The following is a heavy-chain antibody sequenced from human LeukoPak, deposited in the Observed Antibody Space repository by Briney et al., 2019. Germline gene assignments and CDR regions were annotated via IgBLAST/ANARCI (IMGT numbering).Heavy chain of an antibody. J-gene: IGHJ4*02. CDR3: AREPTL. Sequence: GGSLRLSCAASGFTFSSYSMNWIRQAPGKGLEWVSYISSSSSTIYYADSVKGRFTISRDNSKSTLHLQMNSLSAEDTAIYYCAREPTLWGQGTLVTVSS. CDR2: ISSSSSTI. CDR1: GFTFSSYS. V-gene: IGHV3-48*01.